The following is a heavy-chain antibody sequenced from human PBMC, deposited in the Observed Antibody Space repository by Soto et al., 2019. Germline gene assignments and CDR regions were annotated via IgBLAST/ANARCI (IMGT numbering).Heavy chain of an antibody. J-gene: IGHJ4*02. CDR3: ARVGGSGAAVAGSFDY. CDR2: INPNSGGA. V-gene: IGHV1-2*04. CDR1: GYTFTGYY. Sequence: GASVKVSCKASGYTFTGYYMHWVRQAPGQGLEWMGWINPNSGGANYAQKFQGWVTMTRDTPISTAYMELSRLRSDDTAVYYCARVGGSGAAVAGSFDYWGQGTLVTVSS. D-gene: IGHD6-19*01.